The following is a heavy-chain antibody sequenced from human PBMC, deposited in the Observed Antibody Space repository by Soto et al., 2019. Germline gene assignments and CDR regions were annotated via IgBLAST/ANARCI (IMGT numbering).Heavy chain of an antibody. V-gene: IGHV3-30-3*02. Sequence: GGSLRLSCVVVGFNFKTYAIHWVRKDPGKGLEWVAVISYDGSLEYYADSVKGRFTISRDNSKNTLHLQMNSLRAEDTAVYYCAKEKGVVTTDIKFSSYGLDVWGQGTTVTVSS. J-gene: IGHJ6*02. CDR2: ISYDGSLE. D-gene: IGHD2-2*02. CDR1: GFNFKTYA. CDR3: AKEKGVVTTDIKFSSYGLDV.